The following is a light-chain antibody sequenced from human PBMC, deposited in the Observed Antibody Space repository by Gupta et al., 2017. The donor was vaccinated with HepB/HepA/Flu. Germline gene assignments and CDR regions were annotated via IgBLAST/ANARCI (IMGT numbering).Light chain of an antibody. V-gene: IGLV3-1*01. CDR3: QAWDTSTVV. CDR2: QDR. Sequence: SYELPQPPSVSVSPGQTASITCSGDKLGDKYASWYQQKPGHSPVLVIYQDRRRPSGIPERFSGSNSGNTATLTISGTQAMDEADYYCQAWDTSTVVFGGGTKLTVL. CDR1: KLGDKY. J-gene: IGLJ2*01.